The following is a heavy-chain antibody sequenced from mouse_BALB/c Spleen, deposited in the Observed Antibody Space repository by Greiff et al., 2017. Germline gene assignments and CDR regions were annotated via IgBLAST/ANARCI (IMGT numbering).Heavy chain of an antibody. CDR3: ARRDGNYHYYAMDY. J-gene: IGHJ4*01. CDR2: IDPFNGGT. D-gene: IGHD2-1*01. V-gene: IGHV1S135*01. CDR1: GYSFTSYY. Sequence: VQLQQSGPELMKPGASVKISCKASGYSFTSYYMHWVKQSHGKSLEWIGYIDPFNGGTSYNQKFKGKATLTVDKSSSTAYMHLSSLTSEDSAVYYCARRDGNYHYYAMDYWGQGTSVTVSS.